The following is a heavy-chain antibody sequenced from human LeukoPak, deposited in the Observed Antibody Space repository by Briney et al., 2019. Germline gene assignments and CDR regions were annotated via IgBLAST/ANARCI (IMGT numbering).Heavy chain of an antibody. CDR2: INHSGST. CDR3: ARGRTQAVSGYFDY. V-gene: IGHV4-39*07. CDR1: GGSISSSSYY. D-gene: IGHD5/OR15-5a*01. Sequence: PSETLSLTCTVSGGSISSSSYYWGWIRQPPGKGLEWIGEINHSGSTNYNPSLKSRVTISVDTSKNQFSLKLSSVTAADTAVYYCARGRTQAVSGYFDYWGQGTLVTVSS. J-gene: IGHJ4*02.